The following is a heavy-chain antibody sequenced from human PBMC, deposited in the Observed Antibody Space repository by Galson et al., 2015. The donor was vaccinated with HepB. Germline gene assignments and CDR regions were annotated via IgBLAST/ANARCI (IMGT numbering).Heavy chain of an antibody. CDR2: IRSKANSYAT. V-gene: IGHV3-73*01. CDR3: TRRRLGTSYYYYGMDV. J-gene: IGHJ6*02. CDR1: GFTFSGSA. Sequence: LRLSCAASGFTFSGSAMHWVRQASGKGLEWVGRIRSKANSYATAYAASVKGRFTISRDDSKNTAYLQMNSLKTEDTAVYYCTRRRLGTSYYYYGMDVWGQGTTVTVSS.